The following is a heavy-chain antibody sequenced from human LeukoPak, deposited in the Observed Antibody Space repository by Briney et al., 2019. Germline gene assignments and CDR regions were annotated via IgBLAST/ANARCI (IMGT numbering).Heavy chain of an antibody. CDR1: GFTVSSKY. Sequence: PGGSLRLSCVASGFTVSSKYMTWVRQAPGKGLEWVSIIYAGGSTYYADSVKGRFTISRDNAKNSLYLQMNSLRAEDTAVYYCARGRRTGYSYGHQGFDYWGQGTLVTVSS. D-gene: IGHD5-18*01. CDR2: IYAGGST. CDR3: ARGRRTGYSYGHQGFDY. J-gene: IGHJ4*02. V-gene: IGHV3-66*01.